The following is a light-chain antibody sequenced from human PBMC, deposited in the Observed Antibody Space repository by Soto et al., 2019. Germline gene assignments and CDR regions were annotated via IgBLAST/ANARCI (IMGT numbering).Light chain of an antibody. CDR2: AAS. CDR3: LQLHTFPRT. Sequence: DIQLTQSPSFLSASVGDRVTVTCRASQAISTYLAWYQQKPGKAPKLLIYAASTLQSGVPSRFSGSRSGTEFTLTISSLQAEDFATYYCLQLHTFPRTFGQGTKLEIK. V-gene: IGKV1-9*01. J-gene: IGKJ2*01. CDR1: QAISTY.